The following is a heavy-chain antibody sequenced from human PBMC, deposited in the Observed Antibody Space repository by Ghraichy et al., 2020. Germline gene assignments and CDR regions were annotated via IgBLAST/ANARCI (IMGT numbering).Heavy chain of an antibody. J-gene: IGHJ4*02. D-gene: IGHD4-11*01. CDR3: AISTVTTGTFDY. Sequence: GSLRLSCAASGFTFSSYDMHWVRQATGKGLEWVSVFGTADDTYYSGSVKGRFTISRENAKNSLYLQMNSLRAGDTAIYYCAISTVTTGTFDYWGQGTLVTVSS. CDR2: FGTADDT. CDR1: GFTFSSYD. V-gene: IGHV3-13*01.